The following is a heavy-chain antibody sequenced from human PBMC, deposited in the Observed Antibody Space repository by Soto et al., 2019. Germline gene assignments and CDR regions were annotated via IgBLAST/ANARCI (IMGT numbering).Heavy chain of an antibody. CDR3: ARHLTGSGSYYISVFDGMDV. CDR1: GGSISSSSYY. D-gene: IGHD3-10*01. J-gene: IGHJ6*01. Sequence: QLLESGPGLVKPSETLSLTCTVSGGSISSSSYYWGWIRQPPGKGLEWIGSIYYSGSTYYNPSLKSRVTISVDTSKNQFSLKLSSVTAADTAVYYCARHLTGSGSYYISVFDGMDVW. CDR2: IYYSGST. V-gene: IGHV4-39*01.